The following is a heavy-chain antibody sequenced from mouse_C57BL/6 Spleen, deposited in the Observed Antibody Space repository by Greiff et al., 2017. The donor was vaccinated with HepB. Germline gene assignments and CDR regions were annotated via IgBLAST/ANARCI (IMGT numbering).Heavy chain of an antibody. V-gene: IGHV5-4*01. CDR1: GFTFSSYA. D-gene: IGHD5-1*01. Sequence: EVMLVESGGGLVKPGGSLKLSCAASGFTFSSYAMSWVRQTPEKRLEWVATISDGGSYTYYPDNVKGRFTISRDNAKNNLYLQMSHLKSEDTAMYYCAREEYHGGYFDYWGQGTTLTVSS. J-gene: IGHJ2*01. CDR2: ISDGGSYT. CDR3: AREEYHGGYFDY.